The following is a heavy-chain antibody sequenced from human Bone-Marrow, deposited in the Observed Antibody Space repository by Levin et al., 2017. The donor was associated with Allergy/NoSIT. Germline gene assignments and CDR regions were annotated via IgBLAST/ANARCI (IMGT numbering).Heavy chain of an antibody. CDR1: GFTFSSYA. J-gene: IGHJ3*01. D-gene: IGHD1-14*01. V-gene: IGHV3-23*01. CDR3: ANDVTQLPGYNGVT. Sequence: SCAASGFTFSSYAMSWVRQAPGKGLEWVSAISGSGGSTYYVDSVKGRFTISRDNSKNTPYLQMNSLTAEDTAVYYCANDVTQLPGYNGVTWGQGTLVTVSS. CDR2: ISGSGGST.